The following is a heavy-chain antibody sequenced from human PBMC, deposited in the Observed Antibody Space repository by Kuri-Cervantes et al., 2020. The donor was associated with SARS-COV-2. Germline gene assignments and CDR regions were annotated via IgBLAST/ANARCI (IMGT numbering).Heavy chain of an antibody. J-gene: IGHJ4*02. CDR1: GGTFSSYA. Sequence: SVKVSSKASGGTFSSYAISWVRQAPEQGLEWMGGIIPIFGTANYARKFQGRVTIPTDESTSTAYMELSSLRSEDTAVYYRARVQYGSGGMGNYWGQGTLVTVSS. D-gene: IGHD3-10*01. CDR3: ARVQYGSGGMGNY. V-gene: IGHV1-69*05. CDR2: IIPIFGTA.